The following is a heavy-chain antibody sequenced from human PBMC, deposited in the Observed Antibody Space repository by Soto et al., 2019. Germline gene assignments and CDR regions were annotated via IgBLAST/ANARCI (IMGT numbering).Heavy chain of an antibody. CDR1: GYSFTSYW. CDR2: IYPGDSDT. CDR3: ARHAPCSSTSCYDNWFDP. Sequence: GESLKISCKGSGYSFTSYWIGWVRQMPGKGLEWMGIIYPGDSDTRYSPSFQGQVTISADKSISTAYLQWSSLKASDTAMYYCARHAPCSSTSCYDNWFDPWGQGTLVTVSS. J-gene: IGHJ5*02. V-gene: IGHV5-51*01. D-gene: IGHD2-2*01.